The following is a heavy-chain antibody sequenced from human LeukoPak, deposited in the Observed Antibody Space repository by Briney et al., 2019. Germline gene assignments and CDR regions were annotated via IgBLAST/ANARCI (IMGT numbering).Heavy chain of an antibody. V-gene: IGHV3-23*01. CDR1: GLTFNNYA. J-gene: IGHJ4*02. Sequence: GGSLRLSCEASGLTFNNYAMHWVRQSSGKGLQWVSGIGSSGGGTYYADSVKGRFTISRDTSKDTVYLQMDSLRAEDTAVYYCAKDRVMVIAITVDYWGQGTLVTVSS. CDR2: IGSSGGGT. CDR3: AKDRVMVIAITVDY. D-gene: IGHD2-21*01.